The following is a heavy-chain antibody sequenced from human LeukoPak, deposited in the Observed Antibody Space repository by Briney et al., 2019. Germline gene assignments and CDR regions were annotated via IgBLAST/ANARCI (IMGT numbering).Heavy chain of an antibody. CDR2: IFYSGST. D-gene: IGHD1-26*01. V-gene: IGHV4-59*01. CDR1: GGSINNYY. Sequence: SETLSLTCRVSGGSINNYYWSWLRQPPGKGLEWIGYIFYSGSTNYNPSLKSRVTISVDTSRNQFSLKLSSVTAADTAVYYCARGLAGAHSGAVYSDLWGRGNLVTVSS. CDR3: ARGLAGAHSGAVYSDL. J-gene: IGHJ2*01.